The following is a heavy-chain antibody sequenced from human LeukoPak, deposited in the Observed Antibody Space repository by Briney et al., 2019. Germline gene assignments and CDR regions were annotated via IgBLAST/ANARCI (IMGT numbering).Heavy chain of an antibody. J-gene: IGHJ4*02. CDR1: GGSFSGYY. V-gene: IGHV4-34*01. CDR3: ARGREIRGLDY. D-gene: IGHD3-10*01. CDR2: INHSGST. Sequence: SETLSLTCAVYGGSFSGYYWSWIRQPPGKGLEWIGEINHSGSTNYNPSLKSRVTISVDTSKNQFSLKLSSVTAADTAVYYCARGREIRGLDYWGQGTLVTVSS.